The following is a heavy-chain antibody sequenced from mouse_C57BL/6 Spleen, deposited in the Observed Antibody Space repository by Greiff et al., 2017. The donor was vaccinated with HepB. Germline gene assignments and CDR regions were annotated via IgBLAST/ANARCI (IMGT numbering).Heavy chain of an antibody. CDR2: ISYDGSN. Sequence: EVQLQQSGPGLVKPSQSLSLTCSVTGYSITSGYYWNWIRQFPGNKLEWMGYISYDGSNNYNPSLKNRISITRDTSKNQFFLKLNSVTTEDTATYYCARDGTGSPMDYWGQGTSVTVSS. V-gene: IGHV3-6*01. CDR1: GYSITSGYY. CDR3: ARDGTGSPMDY. D-gene: IGHD4-1*01. J-gene: IGHJ4*01.